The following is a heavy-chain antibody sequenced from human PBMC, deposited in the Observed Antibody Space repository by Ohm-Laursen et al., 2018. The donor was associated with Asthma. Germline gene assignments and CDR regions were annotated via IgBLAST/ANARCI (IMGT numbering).Heavy chain of an antibody. Sequence: SQTLSLTCPVSGGSISSYYWSWIRQPPGKGLEWIGYIYYSGSTNYNPSLKSRVTISVDTSKNQFSLKLSSVTAADTAVYYCARDSGIVGALYYFDYWGQGTLVTVSS. J-gene: IGHJ4*02. D-gene: IGHD1-26*01. CDR2: IYYSGST. V-gene: IGHV4-59*01. CDR1: GGSISSYY. CDR3: ARDSGIVGALYYFDY.